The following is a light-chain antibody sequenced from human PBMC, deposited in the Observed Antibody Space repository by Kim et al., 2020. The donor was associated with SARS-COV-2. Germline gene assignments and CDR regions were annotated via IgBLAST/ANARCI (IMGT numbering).Light chain of an antibody. V-gene: IGKV3-20*01. Sequence: SLSLGERATLSCRASQSVSSNYLAWYQQKPGQAPRLLIYGPSFRATGIPARFSGSGSGTDFTLTISRLEPEDFAVYYCQQYGNSYTFGQGTKLEI. CDR2: GPS. CDR3: QQYGNSYT. J-gene: IGKJ2*01. CDR1: QSVSSNY.